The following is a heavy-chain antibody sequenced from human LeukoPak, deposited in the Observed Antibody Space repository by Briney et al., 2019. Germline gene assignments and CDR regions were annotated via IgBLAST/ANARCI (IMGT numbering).Heavy chain of an antibody. Sequence: SVGALRLSCAASGVTFSSYAMHGVRQAPGKGRGRVARISYDGSNKCYADSVKGRFTISRDNSKNTLYLQMNRMRAEDTAVYYCARDSRYDAFDIWGQGTMVTVSS. CDR3: ARDSRYDAFDI. CDR1: GVTFSSYA. CDR2: ISYDGSNK. D-gene: IGHD2-2*01. J-gene: IGHJ3*02. V-gene: IGHV3-30-3*01.